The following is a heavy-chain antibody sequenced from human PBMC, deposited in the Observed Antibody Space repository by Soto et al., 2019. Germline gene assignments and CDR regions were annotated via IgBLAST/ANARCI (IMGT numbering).Heavy chain of an antibody. CDR3: ARAARVGPAATYFDD. Sequence: SKTRSRDCAISGDSVSSDGVACNWIWPCPSRGLEWLGRTYYRSKWYNDYAVSLKSRITINPDTSKNQFSLQLNSVHPEDSAAYYCARAARVGPAATYFDDWGRGSVVTVSS. CDR1: GDSVSSDGVA. D-gene: IGHD2-2*01. V-gene: IGHV6-1*01. CDR2: TYYRSKWYN. J-gene: IGHJ4*02.